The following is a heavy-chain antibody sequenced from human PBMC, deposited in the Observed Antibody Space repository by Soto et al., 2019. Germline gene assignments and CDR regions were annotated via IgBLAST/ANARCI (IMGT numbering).Heavy chain of an antibody. D-gene: IGHD3-10*01. CDR3: ARDPYYYGSGGMDV. CDR2: IYTSGST. V-gene: IGHV4-4*07. CDR1: GGSISSYY. J-gene: IGHJ6*02. Sequence: QVQLQESGPGLVKHSETLSLTCTVSGGSISSYYWSWIRQPAGKGLEWIGRIYTSGSTNYNPALKSRVTMSVDTSKNQFSLKLSSVTAADAAVYYCARDPYYYGSGGMDVWGQGTTVTVSS.